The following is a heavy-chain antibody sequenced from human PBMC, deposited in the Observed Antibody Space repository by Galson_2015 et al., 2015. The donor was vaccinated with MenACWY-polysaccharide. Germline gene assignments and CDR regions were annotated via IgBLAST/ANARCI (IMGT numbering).Heavy chain of an antibody. CDR2: IKPDGSEK. CDR1: RFTFSSYW. D-gene: IGHD5-12*01. V-gene: IGHV3-7*04. J-gene: IGHJ4*02. Sequence: SLRLSCAASRFTFSSYWMTWVRQAPGKGLEWVANIKPDGSEKNYVDSVKGRFTISRDNAKDPLYLQMNSLRAEDTAVYYCARGGKWLDSWGQGTLVTISS. CDR3: ARGGKWLDS.